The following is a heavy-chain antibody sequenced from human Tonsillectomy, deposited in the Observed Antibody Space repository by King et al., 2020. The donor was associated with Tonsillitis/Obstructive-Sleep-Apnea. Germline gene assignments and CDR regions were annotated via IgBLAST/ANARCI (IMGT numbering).Heavy chain of an antibody. V-gene: IGHV3-74*01. CDR3: ARDYYYSIDY. CDR1: GFTFSTYW. D-gene: IGHD3-22*01. CDR2: IDSDVSTT. Sequence: VQLVESGGGLVQPGGSLRLSCAASGFTFSTYWMHWVLQAPGKGLGGVSRIDSDVSTTFYADAVKGRFTISRDNAKNTLYLQMNSLRAEDTAVYYCARDYYYSIDYWGRGTLVTVSS. J-gene: IGHJ4*02.